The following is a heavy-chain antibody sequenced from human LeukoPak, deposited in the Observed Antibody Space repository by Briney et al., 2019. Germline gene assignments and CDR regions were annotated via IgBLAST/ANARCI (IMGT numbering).Heavy chain of an antibody. CDR2: INPDGSTK. J-gene: IGHJ4*02. V-gene: IGHV3-7*01. CDR1: GFTFNDVW. CDR3: ARDMKGNLDY. Sequence: GGSLRLSCAASGFTFNDVWMAWVRQAPGKGLEWVANINPDGSTKQYVDSVRGRFTISRDNAKNSLYLQMNSLRAEDTGLYHCARDMKGNLDYWGQGTLVTVPS. D-gene: IGHD3-16*01.